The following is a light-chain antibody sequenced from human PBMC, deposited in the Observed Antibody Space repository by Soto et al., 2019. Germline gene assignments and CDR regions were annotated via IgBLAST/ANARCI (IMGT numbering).Light chain of an antibody. J-gene: IGLJ1*01. V-gene: IGLV2-8*01. Sequence: QSALTQPPSASGSPGQSGTISCTGNSNDVGHSSFISWYQQHPGKGPKLIIYEVSKRPSGVPDRCSGAKSGNTASLSGSGLQDEDEADYFCNAQADNGKHVFGTGTKVTVL. CDR1: SNDVGHSSF. CDR2: EVS. CDR3: NAQADNGKHV.